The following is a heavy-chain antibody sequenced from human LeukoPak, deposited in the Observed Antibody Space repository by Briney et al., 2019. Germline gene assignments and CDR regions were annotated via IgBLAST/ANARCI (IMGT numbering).Heavy chain of an antibody. CDR1: GFTFSSYA. Sequence: GGSLRLSCAASGFTFSSYAMSWVRQAPGKGLEWVSAISGSGGSTYYADSVKGRFTISRDNSKNTLYLQMNSLRAEDTAAYYCAKGKAGSYYPWFDPWGQGTLVTVSS. CDR2: ISGSGGST. CDR3: AKGKAGSYYPWFDP. D-gene: IGHD3-10*01. J-gene: IGHJ5*02. V-gene: IGHV3-23*01.